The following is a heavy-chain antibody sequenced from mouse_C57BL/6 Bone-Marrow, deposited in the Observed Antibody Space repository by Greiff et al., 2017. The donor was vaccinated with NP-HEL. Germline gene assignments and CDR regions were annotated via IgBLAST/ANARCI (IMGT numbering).Heavy chain of an antibody. CDR3: AHYDYASY. D-gene: IGHD2-4*01. Sequence: VQLQQSGAELARPGASVKLSCKASGYTFTSYGISWVKQRTGQGLEWIGEIYPRSGNTYYNEKFKGKATLTADKSSSTAYMELRSLTSEDSAVYFCAHYDYASYWGQGTLVTVSA. V-gene: IGHV1-81*01. CDR1: GYTFTSYG. CDR2: IYPRSGNT. J-gene: IGHJ3*01.